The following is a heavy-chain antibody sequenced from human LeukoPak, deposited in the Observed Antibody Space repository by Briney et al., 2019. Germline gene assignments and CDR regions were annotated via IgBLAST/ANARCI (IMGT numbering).Heavy chain of an antibody. CDR2: ISSSSSYI. V-gene: IGHV3-21*01. J-gene: IGHJ6*03. D-gene: IGHD3-3*01. CDR1: GFTFSSYS. Sequence: PGGSLRLSCAASGFTFSSYSMNWVRQAPGKGLEWVSSISSSSSYIYYADSVKGRFTISRDNAKNSLYLQMNSLRAEDTAVYYCARGPYDFWSGPIYYYYFYMDVWGKGTTVTVSS. CDR3: ARGPYDFWSGPIYYYYFYMDV.